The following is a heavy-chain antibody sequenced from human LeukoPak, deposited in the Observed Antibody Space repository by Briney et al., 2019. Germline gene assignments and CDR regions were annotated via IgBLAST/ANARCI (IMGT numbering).Heavy chain of an antibody. Sequence: ASVKVSCKASGYTFTSYGISWVRQAPGQGLEWMGWISAYNGNTNYAQKLQGRVTMTTDTSTSTAYMELRSLRSDDTAVYYCARAIYGVAAYSGGLNWFDPWGQGTLVTVSS. J-gene: IGHJ5*02. D-gene: IGHD6-13*01. CDR2: ISAYNGNT. CDR1: GYTFTSYG. CDR3: ARAIYGVAAYSGGLNWFDP. V-gene: IGHV1-18*01.